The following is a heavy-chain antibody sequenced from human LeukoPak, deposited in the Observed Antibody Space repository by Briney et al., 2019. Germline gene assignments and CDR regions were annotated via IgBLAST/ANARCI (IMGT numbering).Heavy chain of an antibody. CDR3: AKAPSGVTNFDY. V-gene: IGHV3-23*01. J-gene: IGHJ4*02. Sequence: GGSLRLSCAASGFTFSSYAMSWVRQAPGKGLEWVSAISGSGGSTYYADSVKGRFTISRGNSKNTLYLQMNSLRAEDTAVYYCAKAPSGVTNFDYWGQGTLVTVSS. D-gene: IGHD2-21*02. CDR1: GFTFSSYA. CDR2: ISGSGGST.